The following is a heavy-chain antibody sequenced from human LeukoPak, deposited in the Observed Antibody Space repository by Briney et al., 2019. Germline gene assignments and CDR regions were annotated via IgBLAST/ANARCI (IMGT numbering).Heavy chain of an antibody. CDR3: ARDITIYWFDP. V-gene: IGHV1-2*02. Sequence: ASVKVSCKASGYTFSDHYIHWVRQAPGQGLEWMGWMNPSDNGVNYAQKFQGRVAMTRDTSISTAYMELSRLRSDDTAVYYCARDITIYWFDPWGQGTLVTVSS. CDR1: GYTFSDHY. J-gene: IGHJ5*02. D-gene: IGHD3-3*01. CDR2: MNPSDNGV.